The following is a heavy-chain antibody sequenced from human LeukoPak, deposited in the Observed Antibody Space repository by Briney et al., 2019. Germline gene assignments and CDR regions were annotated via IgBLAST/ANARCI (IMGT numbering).Heavy chain of an antibody. V-gene: IGHV4-61*02. CDR1: GGSISSGSYY. CDR2: IYTSGST. Sequence: SQTLSLTCTVSGGSISSGSYYWSWIRQPAGKGLEWIGRIYTSGSTNYNPSLKSRVTISADTSKNQFSLKLSPVTAADTAVYYCARGRYCSSTGCYYFDYWGQGTLVTVSS. CDR3: ARGRYCSSTGCYYFDY. J-gene: IGHJ4*02. D-gene: IGHD2-2*01.